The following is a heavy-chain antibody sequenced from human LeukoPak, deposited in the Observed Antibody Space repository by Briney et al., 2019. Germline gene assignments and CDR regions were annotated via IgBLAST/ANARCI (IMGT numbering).Heavy chain of an antibody. D-gene: IGHD3-16*01. CDR2: INHNGNVN. CDR1: GFTFSSYW. Sequence: GGSLRLSCAASGFTFSSYWMNWARQAPGKGLEWVASINHNGNVNYYVDSVKGRFTISRDNAKNSVYLQMRNLRAEDTAVYFCARGGGLDVWGQGATVTVSS. J-gene: IGHJ6*02. CDR3: ARGGGLDV. V-gene: IGHV3-7*03.